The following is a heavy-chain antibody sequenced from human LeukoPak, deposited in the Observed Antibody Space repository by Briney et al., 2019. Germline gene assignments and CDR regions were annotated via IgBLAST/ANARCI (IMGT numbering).Heavy chain of an antibody. J-gene: IGHJ4*02. CDR3: ARSYSSGWSDY. V-gene: IGHV4-61*05. D-gene: IGHD6-19*01. CDR1: GASISSTYYD. CDR2: IYPSGST. Sequence: SETLSLTCPVSGASISSTYYDWGWLRQPPGKGLEWIGYIYPSGSTNYNPSLKSRVTMSVDTSRSQFSLKLTSATAADTAVYYCARSYSSGWSDYWGQGTLVTVSS.